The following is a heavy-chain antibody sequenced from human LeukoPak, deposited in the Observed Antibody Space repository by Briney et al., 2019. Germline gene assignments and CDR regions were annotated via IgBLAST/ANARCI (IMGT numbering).Heavy chain of an antibody. CDR1: GFTFSDYY. Sequence: GGSLRLSCAASGFTFSDYYMSWVRQAPGKGLEWVSGINWNGGSTGYADSVKGRFTISRDNAKNSLYLQMNSLRAEDTALYYCARVPNDYGDNWFDPWGQGTLVTVSS. CDR2: INWNGGST. J-gene: IGHJ5*02. V-gene: IGHV3-20*04. CDR3: ARVPNDYGDNWFDP. D-gene: IGHD4-17*01.